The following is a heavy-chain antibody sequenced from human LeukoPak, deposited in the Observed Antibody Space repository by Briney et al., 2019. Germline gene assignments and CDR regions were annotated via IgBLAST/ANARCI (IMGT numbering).Heavy chain of an antibody. CDR1: GHTLTELS. Sequence: ASVKVSCKVSGHTLTELSMHWVRQAPGKGLEWMGGFDPEDGETIYAQKFQGRVTMTEDTSTDTAYMELSSLRSEDTAVYYCATDSHGDLALFLFVYWGQGTLVTVSS. D-gene: IGHD4-17*01. V-gene: IGHV1-24*01. CDR3: ATDSHGDLALFLFVY. J-gene: IGHJ4*02. CDR2: FDPEDGET.